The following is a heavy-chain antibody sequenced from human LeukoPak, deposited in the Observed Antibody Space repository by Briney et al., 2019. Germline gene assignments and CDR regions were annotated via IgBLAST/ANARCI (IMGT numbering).Heavy chain of an antibody. CDR2: ISFDGSDK. Sequence: GGSLRLSCAASGFTFSNYAMHWVRQAPGKGLEWVAFISFDGSDKYYADSVKGRFTISRDNSKNTLYLQMNSLRGEDTVVYYCARDQPGTYTLSSAWGQGTLVTVSS. D-gene: IGHD6-19*01. J-gene: IGHJ5*02. CDR1: GFTFSNYA. CDR3: ARDQPGTYTLSSA. V-gene: IGHV3-30-3*01.